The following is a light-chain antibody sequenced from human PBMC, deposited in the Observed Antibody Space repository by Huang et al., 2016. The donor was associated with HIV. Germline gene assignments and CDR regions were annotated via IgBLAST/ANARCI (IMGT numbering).Light chain of an antibody. J-gene: IGKJ1*01. V-gene: IGKV4-1*01. CDR1: QSVLYSANKKHLPMNC. Sequence: DIVMTQSPDSLAVPLGERATISCVSSQSVLYSANKKHLPMNCLAWYQKKPGQPPKLLIYWASSRASGVPDRFSGSGAGTDFTLTISRRQAEDVAVYYCQQHYSTPWTFGQGTKVEIK. CDR3: QQHYSTPWT. CDR2: WAS.